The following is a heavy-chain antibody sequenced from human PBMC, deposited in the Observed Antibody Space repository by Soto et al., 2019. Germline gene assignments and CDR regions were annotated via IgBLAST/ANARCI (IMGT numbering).Heavy chain of an antibody. J-gene: IGHJ5*02. CDR2: ISGSGFKK. CDR1: VFLFENFG. V-gene: IGHV3-23*01. D-gene: IGHD1-26*01. CDR3: AKNQGVELVPLATVDWFDP. Sequence: PVGSLRLSCSASVFLFENFGMSWVRPAPGKGLEWISSISGSGFKKYYADSVKGRFTISRDNSKSTVYLELNNLSAEDTAVYHCAKNQGVELVPLATVDWFDPWGQGSVVTVS.